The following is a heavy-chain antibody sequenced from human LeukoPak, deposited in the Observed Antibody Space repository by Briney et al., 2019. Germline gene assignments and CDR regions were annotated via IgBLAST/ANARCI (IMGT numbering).Heavy chain of an antibody. CDR3: ARIMVVPAAISHFDY. Sequence: PSETLSLTCTVSGGSISTYYWTWIRQPAGKGLEWIGRIYTGGSTNYNPSLKSRVTMSIDTSKRQFSLKFTSLTAADTAVYYCARIMVVPAAISHFDYWGQGILVTVSS. CDR2: IYTGGST. CDR1: GGSISTYY. J-gene: IGHJ4*02. V-gene: IGHV4-4*07. D-gene: IGHD2-2*02.